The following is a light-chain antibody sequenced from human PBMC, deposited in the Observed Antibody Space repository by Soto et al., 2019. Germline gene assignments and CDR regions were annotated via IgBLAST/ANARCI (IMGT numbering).Light chain of an antibody. CDR2: LEGSGSY. V-gene: IGLV4-60*02. CDR1: SGHSSYI. J-gene: IGLJ3*02. Sequence: QPVLTQSSSASASLGSSVKLTCTLNSGHSSYIIAWHQQQPGKAPRYLMKLEGSGSYNKGSGVPDRSSSSSSGADRYLTIPNLQFEDEADYHCETWDGNTHGVFRGGTKLTLL. CDR3: ETWDGNTHGV.